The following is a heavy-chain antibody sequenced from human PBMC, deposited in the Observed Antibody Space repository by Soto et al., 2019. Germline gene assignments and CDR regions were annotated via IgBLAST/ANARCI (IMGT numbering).Heavy chain of an antibody. CDR1: GVSISSSY. V-gene: IGHV4-59*01. CDR3: ARGCHRYCNTASGVGRFDF. D-gene: IGHD2-15*01. J-gene: IGHJ4*02. Sequence: PSETLSLTCTVSGVSISSSYWSWIRQSPGTGLEWIGYIYYTGSTNYNPSLKRRVTISLYTAKNQSSLGENSLPPADTAVYFCARGCHRYCNTASGVGRFDFWGQGTLVTVSS. CDR2: IYYTGST.